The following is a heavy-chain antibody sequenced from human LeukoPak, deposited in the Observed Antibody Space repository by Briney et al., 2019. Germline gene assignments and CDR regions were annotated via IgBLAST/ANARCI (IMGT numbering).Heavy chain of an antibody. D-gene: IGHD3-3*01. CDR3: ARDGGHSFDY. V-gene: IGHV3-30-3*01. J-gene: IGHJ4*02. CDR1: GFTFSSYA. Sequence: GSLRLSCAASGFTFSSYAMHWVRQAPGKGLEWVAVISYDGRNKYYADSVKGRFTISRDNSKNTLYLQMNSLRAEDTAVFYCARDGGHSFDYWGQGTLVTVSS. CDR2: ISYDGRNK.